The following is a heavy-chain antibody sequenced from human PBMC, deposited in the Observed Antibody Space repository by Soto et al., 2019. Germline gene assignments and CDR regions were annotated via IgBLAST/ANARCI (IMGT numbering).Heavy chain of an antibody. J-gene: IGHJ4*02. CDR3: ARRHGLDIDAYY. CDR2: INHSGST. CDR1: GGSFSGYS. D-gene: IGHD3-10*01. Sequence: SETLSLTCAVYGGSFSGYSWTWIRQPPGTGLEWIGEINHSGSTNYNPSLKSRVTISVDTSKNQFSLKLSSVTAAVTAVYFCARRHGLDIDAYYWGQGILVTVSS. V-gene: IGHV4-34*01.